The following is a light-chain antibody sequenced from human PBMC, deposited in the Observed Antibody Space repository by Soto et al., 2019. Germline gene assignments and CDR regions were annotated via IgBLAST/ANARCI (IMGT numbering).Light chain of an antibody. J-gene: IGKJ5*01. CDR3: QQYGSSPPIT. Sequence: EFVLTQSPGTLSLSPGERATLSCRASQSLTNSFIAWYQQKPGQAPRLLIYDTSSRASGIPDRFSGSGSGTDFTLTISRLEPEDFAVYYCQQYGSSPPITFGQGTRLEI. CDR2: DTS. CDR1: QSLTNSF. V-gene: IGKV3-20*01.